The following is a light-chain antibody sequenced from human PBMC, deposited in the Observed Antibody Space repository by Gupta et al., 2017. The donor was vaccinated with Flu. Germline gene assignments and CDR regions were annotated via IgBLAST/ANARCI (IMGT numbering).Light chain of an antibody. CDR2: GAS. J-gene: IGKJ4*01. Sequence: EIVMTQSPGTLSVSPGEGATLSCRASQDIAGNLAWYQQKPGQAPRLLLSGASTRATGTPARFSGSRSGTEFTLTISSLQSEDFAVYYCQQDNTWPLTFGGGTKVEIK. CDR3: QQDNTWPLT. CDR1: QDIAGN. V-gene: IGKV3-15*01.